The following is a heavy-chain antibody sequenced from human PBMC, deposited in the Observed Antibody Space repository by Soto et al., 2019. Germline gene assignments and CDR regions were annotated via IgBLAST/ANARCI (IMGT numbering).Heavy chain of an antibody. CDR3: ARGVGWNYAYYYYGMDV. CDR2: IIPIFGTA. Sequence: QVQLVQSGAEVKKPGASVKVSCKASGYTFTSYGISWVRQAPGQGLEWMGWIIPIFGTANYAQKFQGRVTITADESTSTAYMELSSLRSEDTAVYYCARGVGWNYAYYYYGMDVWGQGTTVTVSS. CDR1: GYTFTSYG. J-gene: IGHJ6*02. D-gene: IGHD1-7*01. V-gene: IGHV1-69*13.